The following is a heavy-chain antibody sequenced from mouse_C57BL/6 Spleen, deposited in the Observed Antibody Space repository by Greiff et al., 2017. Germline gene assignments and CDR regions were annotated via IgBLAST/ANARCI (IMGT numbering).Heavy chain of an antibody. V-gene: IGHV3-6*01. D-gene: IGHD3-3*01. Sequence: VQLKESGPGLVKPSQSLSLTCSVTGYSITSGYYWNWIRQFPGNKLEWMGYISYDGSNNYNPSLKNRISITRDTSKNQFFLKLNSVTTEDTATYYCARGDLYYAMDDWGQGTSVTVSS. CDR2: ISYDGSN. CDR3: ARGDLYYAMDD. CDR1: GYSITSGYY. J-gene: IGHJ4*01.